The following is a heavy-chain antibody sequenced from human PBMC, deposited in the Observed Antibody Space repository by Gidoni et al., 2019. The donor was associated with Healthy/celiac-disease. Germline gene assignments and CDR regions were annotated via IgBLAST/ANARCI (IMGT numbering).Heavy chain of an antibody. V-gene: IGHV3-23*01. D-gene: IGHD3-3*01. CDR1: GFTFSIYA. CDR2: ISGSGGST. J-gene: IGHJ4*02. Sequence: EVQLLESGGGLVQPGGSLRLSCAASGFTFSIYAMSWVRQAPGKGLEWVSAISGSGGSTYYADSVKGRFTISRDKSKNTLYLQMNSLRAEDTAVYYCAKFLVFGVVTRAYFDYWGQGTLVTVSS. CDR3: AKFLVFGVVTRAYFDY.